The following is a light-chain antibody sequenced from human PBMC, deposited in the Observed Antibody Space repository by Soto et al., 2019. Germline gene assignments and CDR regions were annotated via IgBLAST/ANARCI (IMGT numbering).Light chain of an antibody. CDR1: QSVSSYY. J-gene: IGKJ1*01. CDR2: GAS. CDR3: QQCGDSPWT. Sequence: EIVLTQSPGTLSLSPGERATLSCRASQSVSSYYLAWYQHKPGQAPRLLIYGASSRATGIPDRFSGSGSGTDFTLTITRLEPEDFAVYYCQQCGDSPWTFGQGTKVEIK. V-gene: IGKV3-20*01.